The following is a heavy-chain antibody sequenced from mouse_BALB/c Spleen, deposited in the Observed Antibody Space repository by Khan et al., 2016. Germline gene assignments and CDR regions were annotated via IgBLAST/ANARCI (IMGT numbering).Heavy chain of an antibody. V-gene: IGHV8-8*01. CDR1: GFSLYTSGMG. D-gene: IGHD2-10*01. Sequence: QVTLKESGPGILQPSQTLSLTCSFSGFSLYTSGMGVGWLRQPSGQGLEWLAHIWWDDDKRYNPALKSRLTISKDTSRNPVFLKIASVDTADTATDVCARTGPYLYFFDYWGQGTTLTVSA. J-gene: IGHJ2*01. CDR2: IWWDDDK. CDR3: ARTGPYLYFFDY.